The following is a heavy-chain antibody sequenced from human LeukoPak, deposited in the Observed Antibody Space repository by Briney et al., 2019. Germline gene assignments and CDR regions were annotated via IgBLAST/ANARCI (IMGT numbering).Heavy chain of an antibody. CDR1: GFTFSSYA. CDR2: ISGSGGST. V-gene: IGHV3-23*01. J-gene: IGHJ6*02. Sequence: GGSLRLSCAASGFTFSSYAMSWVRQAPGKELECVSAISGSGGSTYYADSVKGRFTISRDNSKNTLYLQMNSLRAEDTAVYYCAKDLHYYVAMDVWGQGTAVTVSS. D-gene: IGHD3-10*02. CDR3: AKDLHYYVAMDV.